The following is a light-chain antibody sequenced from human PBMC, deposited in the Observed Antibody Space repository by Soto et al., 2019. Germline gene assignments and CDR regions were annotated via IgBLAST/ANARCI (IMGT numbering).Light chain of an antibody. CDR3: CSYAGSYTFYV. CDR2: DVS. J-gene: IGLJ1*01. V-gene: IGLV2-11*01. CDR1: SSDVGGYNY. Sequence: HSALTQPHSVSGSPGESVTISCTGTSSDVGGYNYVSWYQQHPGKAPKLMIYDVSKRPSGVPDRFSGSMSGNTASLTSSGLQAEDEADYYCCSYAGSYTFYVFGTGTKVTVL.